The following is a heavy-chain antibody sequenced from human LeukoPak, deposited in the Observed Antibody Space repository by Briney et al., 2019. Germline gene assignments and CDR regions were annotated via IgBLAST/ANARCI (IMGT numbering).Heavy chain of an antibody. CDR2: ISAYNGNT. J-gene: IGHJ4*02. D-gene: IGHD3-16*02. CDR1: GYTFTSYG. CDR3: AKDAVSVGLRDYVWGSYRRERGTQFFDY. Sequence: GASVKVSCKASGYTFTSYGISWVRQAPGQGLEWMGWISAYNGNTNYTQKLQGRVTMTTDTSTSTAYMELRSLRSDDTAVYYCAKDAVSVGLRDYVWGSYRRERGTQFFDYWGQGTLVTVSS. V-gene: IGHV1-18*01.